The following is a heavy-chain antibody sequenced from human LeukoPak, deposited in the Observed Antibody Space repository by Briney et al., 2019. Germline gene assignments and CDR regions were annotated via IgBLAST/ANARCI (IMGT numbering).Heavy chain of an antibody. D-gene: IGHD3-22*01. V-gene: IGHV3-23*01. CDR1: GFTFSSYA. J-gene: IGHJ4*02. CDR2: ISGSGGST. CDR3: AKDPTHYRVWDYYETIGLSY. Sequence: GGSLRLSCAVSGFTFSSYAMSWVHQAPGKGLEWLSAISGSGGSTYYADSVKGRFTISRDNSKNTLYLQMNSLRAEDTAVYYCAKDPTHYRVWDYYETIGLSYWGKGTLVTVSS.